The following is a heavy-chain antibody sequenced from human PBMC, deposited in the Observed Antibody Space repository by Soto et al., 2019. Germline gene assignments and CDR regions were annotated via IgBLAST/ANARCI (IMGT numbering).Heavy chain of an antibody. CDR3: ARGDCVGGTCYSLAGCFYYYMDV. CDR2: INSDGSVS. D-gene: IGHD2-15*01. J-gene: IGHJ6*03. CDR1: GFTFSNYW. V-gene: IGHV3-74*02. Sequence: EVQLVESGGGLVQPGGSLRLSCAASGFTFSNYWMYWVRQAPGKGPEWVSRINSDGSVSSHADSVKGRLTISRDNVKNTLYLHMDSLRAEDTAVYYCARGDCVGGTCYSLAGCFYYYMDVWGKGTTVTVFS.